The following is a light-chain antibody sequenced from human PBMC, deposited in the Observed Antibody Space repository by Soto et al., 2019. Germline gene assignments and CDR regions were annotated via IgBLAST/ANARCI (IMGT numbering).Light chain of an antibody. J-gene: IGLJ3*02. CDR1: SSDVGGYKF. V-gene: IGLV2-14*01. Sequence: QSVLTQPASVSASPGQSITISCTGTSSDVGGYKFVSWYQYHPGKAPKLMIYEVNNRPSGVSNRFSGSKSGNTASLTISGLQPEDEAYYYCLSYTSANTRVFGGGTKLTVL. CDR2: EVN. CDR3: LSYTSANTRV.